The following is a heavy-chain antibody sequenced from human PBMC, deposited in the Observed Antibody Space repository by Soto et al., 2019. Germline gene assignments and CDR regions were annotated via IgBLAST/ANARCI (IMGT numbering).Heavy chain of an antibody. CDR1: GGSISSSY. CDR2: IYDDGSA. D-gene: IGHD2-15*01. Sequence: SETLSLTCTVSGGSISSSYWSWIRQPPGKRLEWLAYIYDDGSANYNPSLKSRATISLDMSKNQFSLKLTSVTAADTAVHYCARDKYCSGGSCRKNWFDPWGQGTLVTVSS. V-gene: IGHV4-59*01. J-gene: IGHJ5*02. CDR3: ARDKYCSGGSCRKNWFDP.